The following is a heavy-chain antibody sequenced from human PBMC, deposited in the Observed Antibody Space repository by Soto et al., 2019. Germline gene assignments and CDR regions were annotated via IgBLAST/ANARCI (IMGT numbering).Heavy chain of an antibody. J-gene: IGHJ6*03. CDR3: ARDGYCSSTSCYGLHYYYMDV. V-gene: IGHV3-48*01. Sequence: TGGSLRLSCAASGFTFSSYSMNWVRQAPGKGLEWVSYISSSSSTIYYADSVKGRFTISRDNAKNSLYLQMNSLRAEDTAVYYCARDGYCSSTSCYGLHYYYMDVWGKGTTVTVSS. CDR2: ISSSSSTI. D-gene: IGHD2-2*03. CDR1: GFTFSSYS.